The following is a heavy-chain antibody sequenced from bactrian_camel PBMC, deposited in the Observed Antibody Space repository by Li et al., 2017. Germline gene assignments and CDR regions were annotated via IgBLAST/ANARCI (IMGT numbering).Heavy chain of an antibody. V-gene: IGHV3S1*01. J-gene: IGHJ4*01. CDR3: ASTLGWALSEYMN. Sequence: HVQLVESGGGSVQAGGSLRLSCAASGYTYNRNCIAWFRQAPGKEREGVARIATGSGNTYYADSVKGRFTISRDNARHRVLLQMNSLKSEDTALYYCASTLGWALSEYMNWGQGTQVTVS. CDR2: IATGSGNT. CDR1: GYTYNRNC. D-gene: IGHD5*01.